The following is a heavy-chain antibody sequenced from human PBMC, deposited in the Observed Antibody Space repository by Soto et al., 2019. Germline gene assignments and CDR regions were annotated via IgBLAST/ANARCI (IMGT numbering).Heavy chain of an antibody. Sequence: QLQLQESGSGLVNRSQTLSLTCAVSGDSISRGGYAWTWIRQSPGKGLEWIGYIYLTGVTYYNPPINSRVTISVDRSKNQFSLMLSSVTAADTAVYYCARGHYGGHGMDVWGQGTKVIVSS. CDR2: IYLTGVT. CDR3: ARGHYGGHGMDV. CDR1: GDSISRGGYA. V-gene: IGHV4-30-2*06. J-gene: IGHJ6*02. D-gene: IGHD4-17*01.